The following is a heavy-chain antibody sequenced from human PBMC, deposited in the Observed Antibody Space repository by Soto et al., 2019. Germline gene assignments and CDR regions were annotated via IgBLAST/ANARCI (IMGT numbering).Heavy chain of an antibody. D-gene: IGHD3-3*01. CDR3: ARAGLDDFWSGYYSSSGWFDP. CDR1: GFTFSDYY. J-gene: IGHJ5*02. Sequence: QVQLVESGGGLVKPGGSLRLSCAASGFTFSDYYMSWIRQAPGKGLEWVSYISSSGSTIYYADSVKGRFTISRDNAKNSLYLPMNSLRAEDTAVYYCARAGLDDFWSGYYSSSGWFDPWGQGTLVTVSS. V-gene: IGHV3-11*01. CDR2: ISSSGSTI.